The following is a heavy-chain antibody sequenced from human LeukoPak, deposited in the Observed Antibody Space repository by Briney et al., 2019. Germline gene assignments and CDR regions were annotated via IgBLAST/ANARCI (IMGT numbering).Heavy chain of an antibody. CDR3: ARRPIYDILTGYSNYYFYGMDV. D-gene: IGHD3-9*01. Sequence: SETLSLTCTVSGGSISSYYWNWIRQPPGKGLEWVGYIYYSGSASYNPSLKSRVTISVDTSKNQFSLKLSSVTAADTAVYYCARRPIYDILTGYSNYYFYGMDVWGQGTTVTVSS. CDR2: IYYSGSA. CDR1: GGSISSYY. J-gene: IGHJ6*02. V-gene: IGHV4-59*12.